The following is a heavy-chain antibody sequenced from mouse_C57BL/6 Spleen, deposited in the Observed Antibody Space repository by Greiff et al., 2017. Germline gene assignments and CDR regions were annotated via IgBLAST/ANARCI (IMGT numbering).Heavy chain of an antibody. Sequence: QVQLQQPGAELVMPGASVKLSCKASGYTFTSYWMHWVKQRPGQGLEWIGEIDPSDSYTNYNQKFKGKSTLTVAKSSITAYMQLSSLTSEDSAVYYCLIWENSNRVSDYWGQGTTLTVSS. CDR2: IDPSDSYT. D-gene: IGHD2-5*01. V-gene: IGHV1-69*01. J-gene: IGHJ2*01. CDR3: LIWENSNRVSDY. CDR1: GYTFTSYW.